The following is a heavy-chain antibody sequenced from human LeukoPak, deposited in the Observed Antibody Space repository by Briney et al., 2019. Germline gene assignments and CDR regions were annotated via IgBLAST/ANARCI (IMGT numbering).Heavy chain of an antibody. CDR2: IYYSGST. CDR3: ARDSAFSGWYFDY. Sequence: SETLSLTCTVSGGSISSYYWSWIRQPPGKGLEWIGYIYYSGSTNYNPSLTSRVTISVDTSKNQFSLKLSSVTAADTAVYYCARDSAFSGWYFDYWGQGTLVTVSS. V-gene: IGHV4-59*01. D-gene: IGHD6-19*01. J-gene: IGHJ4*02. CDR1: GGSISSYY.